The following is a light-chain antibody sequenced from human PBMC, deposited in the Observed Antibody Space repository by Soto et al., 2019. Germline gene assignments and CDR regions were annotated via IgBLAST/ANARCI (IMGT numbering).Light chain of an antibody. J-gene: IGKJ4*01. CDR3: QQDYNLPT. V-gene: IGKV3D-7*01. CDR1: QSVRSSY. CDR2: GAS. Sequence: PGERVTLSCRASQSVRSSYLTWYQQKPGQAPRLLIYGASTRDTGIPARFSGRGSGTDFTLTISSLQPEDFAVYYCQQDYNLPTFGRGTKVDIK.